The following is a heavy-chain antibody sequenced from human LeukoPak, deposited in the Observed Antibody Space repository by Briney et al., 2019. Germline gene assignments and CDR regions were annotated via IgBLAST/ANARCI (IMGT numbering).Heavy chain of an antibody. J-gene: IGHJ4*02. Sequence: GGSLRLSCAASGVTFSSYAMHWVRQAPGKGLEWVAVISYDGSNKYYADSVKGRFTISRDNSKNTLYLQMNSLRAEDTAVYYCARADYYDSSPTFDYWGQGTLVTVSS. D-gene: IGHD3-22*01. CDR3: ARADYYDSSPTFDY. V-gene: IGHV3-30*04. CDR2: ISYDGSNK. CDR1: GVTFSSYA.